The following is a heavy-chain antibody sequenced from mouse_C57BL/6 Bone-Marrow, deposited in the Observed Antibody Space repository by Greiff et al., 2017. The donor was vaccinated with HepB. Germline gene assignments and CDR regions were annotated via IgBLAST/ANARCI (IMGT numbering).Heavy chain of an antibody. Sequence: EVKLVESGGGLVQSGRSLRLSCATSGFNFSDFYMEWVRQAPGKGLEWIAASRNKANDYTTEYSASVKGRFIVSRDTSQSILYLQMNALRAEDTAIYYCARDAGYHYFDYWGQGTTLTVSS. CDR2: SRNKANDYTT. CDR3: ARDAGYHYFDY. J-gene: IGHJ2*01. CDR1: GFNFSDFY. D-gene: IGHD1-2*01. V-gene: IGHV7-1*01.